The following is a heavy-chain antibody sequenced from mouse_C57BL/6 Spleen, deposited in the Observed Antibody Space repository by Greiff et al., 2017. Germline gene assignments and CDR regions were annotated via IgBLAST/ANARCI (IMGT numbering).Heavy chain of an antibody. Sequence: VQLQQPGAELVRPGTSVKLSCKASGYTFTSYWMHWVKQRPGQGLEWIGVIDPSDSYTNYNQKFKGKATLTVATSSSTAYMQLSSLTSEDSAVYYCARSWAQATLFDYWGQGTTLTVSS. CDR3: ARSWAQATLFDY. V-gene: IGHV1-59*01. CDR2: IDPSDSYT. D-gene: IGHD3-2*02. CDR1: GYTFTSYW. J-gene: IGHJ2*01.